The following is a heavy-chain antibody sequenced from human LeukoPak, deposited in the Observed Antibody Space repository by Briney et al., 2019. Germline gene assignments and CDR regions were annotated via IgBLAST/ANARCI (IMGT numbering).Heavy chain of an antibody. J-gene: IGHJ4*02. CDR2: ISGCGGST. V-gene: IGHV3-23*01. CDR1: GFTFSSYA. CDR3: AKDGAWYYDFWSGLGVDY. D-gene: IGHD3-3*01. Sequence: GGSLRLSCAASGFTFSSYAMSWVRQAPGKGLEWVSAISGCGGSTYYADSVKGRFTISRDNSKNTLYLQMNSLRAEDTAVYYCAKDGAWYYDFWSGLGVDYWGQGTLVTVSS.